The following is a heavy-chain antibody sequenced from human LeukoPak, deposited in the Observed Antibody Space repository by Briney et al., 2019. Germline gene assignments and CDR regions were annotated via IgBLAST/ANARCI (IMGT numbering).Heavy chain of an antibody. Sequence: GGSLRLSCAVSGFTFRNHWMSWVRQAPGKGLEWVANIKQDGSEKYYVDSVKGRFTISRDNSKNTLYLQMNSLRAEDTAVYYCAKGNSVAGSYNWFDPWGQGTLVTVSS. CDR2: IKQDGSEK. V-gene: IGHV3-7*03. CDR3: AKGNSVAGSYNWFDP. D-gene: IGHD6-19*01. CDR1: GFTFRNHW. J-gene: IGHJ5*02.